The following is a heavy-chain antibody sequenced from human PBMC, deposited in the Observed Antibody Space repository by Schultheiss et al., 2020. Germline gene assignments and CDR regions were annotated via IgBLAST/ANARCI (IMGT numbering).Heavy chain of an antibody. Sequence: GGSLRLSCAASGFTFGSYAMAWVRQAPGKGLDYVSSISDSGTYIYYADSVKGRFTISRDNSKNTLYLQMNSLRAADTTVYYCARERYGDYDLGWFDPWGQGTLVTVSS. CDR1: GFTFGSYA. D-gene: IGHD4-17*01. V-gene: IGHV3-23*01. J-gene: IGHJ5*02. CDR2: ISDSGTYI. CDR3: ARERYGDYDLGWFDP.